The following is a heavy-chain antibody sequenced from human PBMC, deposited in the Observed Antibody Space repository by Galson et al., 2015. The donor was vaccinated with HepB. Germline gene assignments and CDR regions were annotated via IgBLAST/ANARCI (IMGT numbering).Heavy chain of an antibody. CDR1: GFPFEDYG. Sequence: SLRLSCAASGFPFEDYGMHWVRQAPGKGLEWVAGISWNSDSLGYADSVKGRFTISRDNAKNSVFLQMNSLRSEDTALYYCAKDMVGESDRWTFYYYGMDVWGQGTTVTVSS. D-gene: IGHD3-10*01. J-gene: IGHJ6*02. V-gene: IGHV3-9*01. CDR3: AKDMVGESDRWTFYYYGMDV. CDR2: ISWNSDSL.